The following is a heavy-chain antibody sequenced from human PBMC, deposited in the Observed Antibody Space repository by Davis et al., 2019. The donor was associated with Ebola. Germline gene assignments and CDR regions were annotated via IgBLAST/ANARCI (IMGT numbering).Heavy chain of an antibody. V-gene: IGHV3-7*01. CDR3: ARDGIVEVIDLDY. CDR1: GLIFNNYW. D-gene: IGHD3-16*02. CDR2: IKEDGGEK. J-gene: IGHJ4*02. Sequence: GGSLRLSCAASGLIFNNYWMSWIRQAPGKGPEWVAIIKEDGGEKYYADSVRGRFTISRDNAKNTLYLQMNSLRADDTAVYYCARDGIVEVIDLDYWGQGTLVTVSS.